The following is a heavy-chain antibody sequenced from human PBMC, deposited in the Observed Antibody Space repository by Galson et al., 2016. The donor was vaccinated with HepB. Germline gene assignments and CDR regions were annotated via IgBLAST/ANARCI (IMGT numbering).Heavy chain of an antibody. J-gene: IGHJ4*02. CDR2: ISHRGGDESI. Sequence: SLRLSCAASEFTLDAYYMGWIRQAPGKGLELLGYISHRGGDESISYADSVRGRFATSRDNAKNSLFLQMNNLRDEDTAVYYCATCLAPESEGGYFDYWSQGTLVTVAS. D-gene: IGHD1-14*01. V-gene: IGHV3-11*04. CDR1: EFTLDAYY. CDR3: ATCLAPESEGGYFDY.